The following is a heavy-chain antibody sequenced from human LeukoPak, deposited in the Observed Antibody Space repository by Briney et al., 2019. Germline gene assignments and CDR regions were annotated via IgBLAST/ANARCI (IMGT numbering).Heavy chain of an antibody. CDR3: ARAGCSGGSCYPTFYYYYGMDV. Sequence: VASVKVSCKASGYTFTSYDINWVRQATGQGLEWMGWMNPNSGNTGYAQKFQGRVTMTRNTSISTAYMELSSLRAEDTAVYYCARAGCSGGSCYPTFYYYYGMDVWGQGTTVTVSS. J-gene: IGHJ6*02. CDR2: MNPNSGNT. V-gene: IGHV1-8*01. D-gene: IGHD2-15*01. CDR1: GYTFTSYD.